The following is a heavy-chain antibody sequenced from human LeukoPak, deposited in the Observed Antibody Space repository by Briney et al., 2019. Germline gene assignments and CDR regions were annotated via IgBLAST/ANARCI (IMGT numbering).Heavy chain of an antibody. V-gene: IGHV3-23*01. J-gene: IGHJ4*02. CDR2: ISGSGGTT. Sequence: GSLRLSCAASGFTFSSYGMSWVRQAPGKGLEWVSAISGSGGTTYYADSVKGRFTISRDNSMNTLYLQMNSLRAEDTAVYSCAKDRLGALLYFDSWGQGTLVTVSS. CDR3: AKDRLGALLYFDS. D-gene: IGHD1-26*01. CDR1: GFTFSSYG.